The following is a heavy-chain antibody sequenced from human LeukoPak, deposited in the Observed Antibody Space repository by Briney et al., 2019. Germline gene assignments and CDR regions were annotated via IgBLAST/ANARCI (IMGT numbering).Heavy chain of an antibody. D-gene: IGHD6-19*01. Sequence: ASVKVSCKASGYTFIGYYMHWVRQAPGQGLEWMGWINPNSGGTNYAQKFQGRVTMTRDTSISTAYMELSRLRSDDPAVYYCAREGGGSSGWKNWFDPWGQGTLVTVSS. CDR3: AREGGGSSGWKNWFDP. J-gene: IGHJ5*02. CDR2: INPNSGGT. CDR1: GYTFIGYY. V-gene: IGHV1-2*02.